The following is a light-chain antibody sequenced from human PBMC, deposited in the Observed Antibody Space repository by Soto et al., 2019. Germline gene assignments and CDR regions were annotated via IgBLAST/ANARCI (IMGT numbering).Light chain of an antibody. CDR2: GAS. CDR1: QSVSSSY. Sequence: EIVLTQSPGTLSLSPGERATLSCRASQSVSSSYLAWYQQKPGQAPRLLIYGASSRATGIPDRFSGSASGADFNLTISRLEPEDFAVYYWQQYGSSPPWTCGQGTKVEIK. CDR3: QQYGSSPPWT. V-gene: IGKV3-20*01. J-gene: IGKJ1*01.